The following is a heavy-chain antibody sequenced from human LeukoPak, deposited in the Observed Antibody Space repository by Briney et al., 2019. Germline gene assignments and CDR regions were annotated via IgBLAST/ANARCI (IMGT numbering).Heavy chain of an antibody. CDR3: ARDRCSGGSCYAHSAFDI. CDR2: IIPILGIA. V-gene: IGHV1-69*04. J-gene: IGHJ3*02. D-gene: IGHD2-15*01. Sequence: ASVKVSCKASGGTSSSYAISWVRQAPGQGLEWMGRIIPILGIANYAQKFQGRVTITADKSTSTAYMELSSLRSEDTAVYYCARDRCSGGSCYAHSAFDIWGQGTMVTVSS. CDR1: GGTSSSYA.